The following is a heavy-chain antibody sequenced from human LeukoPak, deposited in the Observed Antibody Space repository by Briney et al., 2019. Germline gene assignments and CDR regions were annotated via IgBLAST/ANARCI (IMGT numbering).Heavy chain of an antibody. CDR3: ARRIVVVVAATQGSYFDY. CDR1: GYTLTSYG. V-gene: IGHV1-18*01. D-gene: IGHD2-15*01. Sequence: ASVKVSCKASGYTLTSYGISWVRQAPGQGLEWMGWISAYNGNTNYAQKLQGRVTMTTDTSTSTAYMELRSLRSDDTAVYYCARRIVVVVAATQGSYFDYWGQGTLVTVSS. CDR2: ISAYNGNT. J-gene: IGHJ4*02.